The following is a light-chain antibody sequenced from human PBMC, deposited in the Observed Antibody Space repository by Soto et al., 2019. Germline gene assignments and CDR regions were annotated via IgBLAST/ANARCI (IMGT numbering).Light chain of an antibody. Sequence: QSVLTQPPSTSGTPGQRVTISCSGSSSNIGNNYVYRYQQLPGTAPKLLIYSNNERPSGVPARFSGSKSGTSASLAISGLRSEDEADDYCASWDDSLSGVVFGGGTKLTVL. CDR1: SSNIGNNY. CDR3: ASWDDSLSGVV. CDR2: SNN. V-gene: IGLV1-47*02. J-gene: IGLJ2*01.